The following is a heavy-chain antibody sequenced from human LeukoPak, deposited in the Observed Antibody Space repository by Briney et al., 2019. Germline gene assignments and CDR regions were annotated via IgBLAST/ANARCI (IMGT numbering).Heavy chain of an antibody. CDR1: GFTFSSYA. D-gene: IGHD3-10*01. Sequence: GGSLRLSCAASGFTFSSYAMHWVRQAPGKGLEWVSSISESSSYRYYADSVKGRFTISRDSAENSVYLQMNSLRPEDTAVYYCTRVRGIGEVMFDYWGQGILVTVSS. J-gene: IGHJ4*02. CDR3: TRVRGIGEVMFDY. CDR2: ISESSSYR. V-gene: IGHV3-21*01.